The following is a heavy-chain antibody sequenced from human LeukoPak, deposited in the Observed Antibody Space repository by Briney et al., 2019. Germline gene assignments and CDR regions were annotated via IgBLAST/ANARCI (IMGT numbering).Heavy chain of an antibody. CDR3: ARGSGGAVTTGYYYMDV. CDR1: GFTFSSYS. J-gene: IGHJ6*03. V-gene: IGHV3-21*01. CDR2: ISSSSSYI. Sequence: GGSLRLSCAASGFTFSSYSMNWVRQAPGKGLEWVSSISSSSSYIYYADSVKGRFTISRDNAKNSLYLQMNSLRAEDTAVYYCARGSGGAVTTGYYYMDVWGKGTTVTVSS. D-gene: IGHD4-17*01.